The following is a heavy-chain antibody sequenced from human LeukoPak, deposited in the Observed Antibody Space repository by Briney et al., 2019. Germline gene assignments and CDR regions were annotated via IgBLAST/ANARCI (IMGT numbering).Heavy chain of an antibody. V-gene: IGHV7-4-1*02. CDR1: GYTFTRYP. CDR2: INTNTGSP. Sequence: GASVKVSCKTSGYTFTRYPIHWVRQAPGRGLEWMGWINTNTGSPTYAQAFAGRYVFSLDTSVSTAYLQISTLRSADTAVYYCARVGRLDYGDYLAHWGPGNRATVSS. J-gene: IGHJ4*02. D-gene: IGHD4-17*01. CDR3: ARVGRLDYGDYLAH.